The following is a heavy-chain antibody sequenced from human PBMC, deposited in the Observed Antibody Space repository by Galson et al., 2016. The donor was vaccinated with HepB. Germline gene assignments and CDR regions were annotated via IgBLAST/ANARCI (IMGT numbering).Heavy chain of an antibody. CDR2: ISGTSGST. J-gene: IGHJ4*02. V-gene: IGHV3-23*01. Sequence: SLRLSCAASGFTFRDYAMTWVRQAPGQGLEWISTISGTSGSTYSADSVKGRFTISRDNSKNTLFLQMNSLTVEDTAVYYSVKVPHFDFWRGYYSYFDFWGQGTLVTVSS. D-gene: IGHD3-3*01. CDR1: GFTFRDYA. CDR3: VKVPHFDFWRGYYSYFDF.